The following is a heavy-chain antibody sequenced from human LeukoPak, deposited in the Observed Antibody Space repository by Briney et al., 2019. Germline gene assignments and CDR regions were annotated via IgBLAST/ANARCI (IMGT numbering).Heavy chain of an antibody. Sequence: SETLCLTCSVSGASVSDGSHYWSWIRQPPGKGLEWIGYLYYSGNTNYSPSLSGRVSTSIDTSKNHFSLNLTSVTAADTAVYYCARGLSTGREDYFDYWGQGTLVSVSS. J-gene: IGHJ4*02. V-gene: IGHV4-61*03. CDR2: LYYSGNT. CDR3: ARGLSTGREDYFDY. D-gene: IGHD1-1*01. CDR1: GASVSDGSHY.